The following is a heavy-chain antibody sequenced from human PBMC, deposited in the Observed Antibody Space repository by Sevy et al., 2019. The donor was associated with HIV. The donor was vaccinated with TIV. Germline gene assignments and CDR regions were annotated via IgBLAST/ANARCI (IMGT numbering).Heavy chain of an antibody. D-gene: IGHD2-2*01. CDR1: GFTFSSYE. Sequence: GGSLRLSCAASGFTFSSYEMSWVRQAPGKGLEWVSYISNSGTTIYYSDSVKGRFTISRDNAKNSLYLQMNSLRAEDTAVYYCARDTNVVVPAASDPYYYYYGMDVWGQGTTVTVSS. CDR3: ARDTNVVVPAASDPYYYYYGMDV. V-gene: IGHV3-48*03. CDR2: ISNSGTTI. J-gene: IGHJ6*02.